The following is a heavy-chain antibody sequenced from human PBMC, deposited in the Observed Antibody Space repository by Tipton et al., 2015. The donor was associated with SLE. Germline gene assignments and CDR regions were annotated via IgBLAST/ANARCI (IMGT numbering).Heavy chain of an antibody. Sequence: RSLRLSCAASGFTFSSHPMHWVRQAPDKGLEWVAVISSDGSNRYYADSVKGRFTISRDNSENTLYLQMNSLRAEDTAVYYCVREPPTIEERFDYWGQGTLVTVSS. CDR1: GFTFSSHP. D-gene: IGHD1-1*01. CDR2: ISSDGSNR. V-gene: IGHV3-30*04. CDR3: VREPPTIEERFDY. J-gene: IGHJ4*02.